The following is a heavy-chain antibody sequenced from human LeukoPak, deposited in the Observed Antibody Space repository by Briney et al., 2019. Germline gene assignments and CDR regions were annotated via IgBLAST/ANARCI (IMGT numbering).Heavy chain of an antibody. CDR3: ARGGGLDV. V-gene: IGHV3-7*03. Sequence: PGGSLRPSCVASGFTFSHSWMTWVRQAPGKGLEWVASINHNGNVNYYVDSVKGRFTISRDNAKNSLYLQMSNLRAEDTAVYFCARGGGLDVWGQGATVTVSS. J-gene: IGHJ6*02. D-gene: IGHD3-16*01. CDR2: INHNGNVN. CDR1: GFTFSHSW.